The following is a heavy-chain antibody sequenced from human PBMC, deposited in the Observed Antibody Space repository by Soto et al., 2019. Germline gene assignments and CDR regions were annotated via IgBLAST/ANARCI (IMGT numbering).Heavy chain of an antibody. CDR2: INHSGST. V-gene: IGHV4-34*01. Sequence: SETLSLTCAVYGGSFSGYYWTWIRQPPGTGLEWIGEINHSGSTNYNPSIKSRVTISVDRSKNQFSLKLSSVTAADTAVYYCARVWTTVTNWFDPWGQGTLVTVSS. CDR3: ARVWTTVTNWFDP. CDR1: GGSFSGYY. J-gene: IGHJ5*02. D-gene: IGHD4-17*01.